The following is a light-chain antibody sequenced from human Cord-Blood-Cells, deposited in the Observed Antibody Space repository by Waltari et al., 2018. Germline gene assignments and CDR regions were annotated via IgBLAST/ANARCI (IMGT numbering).Light chain of an antibody. Sequence: DIQMTQSPSSLSASVGDRVTITCRASQSISSYLNWYQKKPGKAPKLLIYAASSLQSGVPSRFRGRGSGTDFTLTISSLQPEDFATYYCQQSDSTPWTFGQGTKVEIK. V-gene: IGKV1-39*01. CDR2: AAS. CDR1: QSISSY. J-gene: IGKJ1*01. CDR3: QQSDSTPWT.